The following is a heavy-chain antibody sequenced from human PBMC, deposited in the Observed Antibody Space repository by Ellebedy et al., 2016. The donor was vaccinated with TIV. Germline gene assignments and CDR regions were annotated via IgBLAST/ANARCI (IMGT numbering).Heavy chain of an antibody. J-gene: IGHJ3*01. V-gene: IGHV3-23*01. CDR2: ITESGGNT. CDR1: GLTFSSHA. CDR3: ARDPVGVGPAFDV. D-gene: IGHD4-23*01. Sequence: GESLKISCVASGLTFSSHAMSWVRQAPGKGLEWVSSITESGGNTYYADSVKGRFTISRHNSKDTLYLQMNSLRAEDTAIYYCARDPVGVGPAFDVWGQGTMVTVSS.